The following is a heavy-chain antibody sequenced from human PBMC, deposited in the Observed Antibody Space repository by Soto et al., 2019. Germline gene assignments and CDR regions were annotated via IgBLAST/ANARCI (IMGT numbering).Heavy chain of an antibody. CDR3: ARGSIAVAGWVGYYYYYGMDV. CDR1: GYTFTGYY. Sequence: GASVKVSCKASGYTFTGYYMHWVRQAPGQGLEWMGWINPNSGGTNYAQKFQGWVTMTRDTSISTAYVELSRLRSDDTAVYYCARGSIAVAGWVGYYYYYGMDVWGQGTTVTVSS. D-gene: IGHD6-19*01. J-gene: IGHJ6*02. V-gene: IGHV1-2*04. CDR2: INPNSGGT.